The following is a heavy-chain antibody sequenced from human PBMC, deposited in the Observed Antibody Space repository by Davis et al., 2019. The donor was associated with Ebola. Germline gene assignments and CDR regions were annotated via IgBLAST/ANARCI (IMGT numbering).Heavy chain of an antibody. D-gene: IGHD1-26*01. Sequence: GESLKISCAASGFTFSRYSMHWVRQAPGRVLEWVTGISYDGSNKYYADSVKGRFTISRDNSKNTLDLQMNTLRPEDTAVDYCARDRELLGRGLDYWGQGNLVTVTS. CDR3: ARDRELLGRGLDY. V-gene: IGHV3-30-3*01. CDR1: GFTFSRYS. CDR2: ISYDGSNK. J-gene: IGHJ4*02.